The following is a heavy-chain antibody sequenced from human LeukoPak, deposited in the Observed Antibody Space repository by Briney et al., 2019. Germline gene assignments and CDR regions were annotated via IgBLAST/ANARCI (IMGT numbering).Heavy chain of an antibody. V-gene: IGHV4-39*07. D-gene: IGHD2-2*01. J-gene: IGHJ4*02. CDR2: IYYSGST. CDR1: GDSISSSSSY. CDR3: ARYYCTSNTCYYFDY. Sequence: SETLSLTCTVSGDSISSSSSYWDWIRQPPGKGLEWIGSIYYSGSTYYNPSLKSRVTISVDTSKNQFSLKLSSVTAADTAMYYCARYYCTSNTCYYFDYWGQGTLVAVSS.